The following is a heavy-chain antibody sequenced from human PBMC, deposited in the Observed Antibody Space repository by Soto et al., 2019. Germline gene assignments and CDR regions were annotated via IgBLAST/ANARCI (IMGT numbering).Heavy chain of an antibody. CDR2: IGRSGETI. J-gene: IGHJ4*02. CDR1: GFTFSSFE. D-gene: IGHD6-6*01. CDR3: ARDSRGGAARRPTFYY. Sequence: PGGSLRLSCVGSGFTFSSFEMNWVRQTPGKGLEWLSYIGRSGETIYYADSVKGRFTISRDNAKSSLFLQMTGLRDEDTGIYYCARDSRGGAARRPTFYYWGRGTQVTVSS. V-gene: IGHV3-48*03.